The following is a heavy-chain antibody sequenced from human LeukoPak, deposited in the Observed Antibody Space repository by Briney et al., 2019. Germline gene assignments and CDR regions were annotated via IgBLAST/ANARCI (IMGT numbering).Heavy chain of an antibody. J-gene: IGHJ4*02. CDR3: AKAGGAAAGGFDY. CDR2: ISWNSGSI. V-gene: IGHV3-9*01. D-gene: IGHD6-13*01. Sequence: GGSLRLSCAASGFTFDDYAIHLVRQAPGKGLEWVSGISWNSGSIGYADSVKGRFTISRDNAKNSLYLQMNSLRAEDTALYYCAKAGGAAAGGFDYWGQGTLVTVSS. CDR1: GFTFDDYA.